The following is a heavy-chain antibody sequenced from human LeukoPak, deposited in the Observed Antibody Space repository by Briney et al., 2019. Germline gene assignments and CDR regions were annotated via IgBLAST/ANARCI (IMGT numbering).Heavy chain of an antibody. J-gene: IGHJ6*03. CDR2: IYYSGST. V-gene: IGHV4-59*08. D-gene: IGHD6-13*01. CDR3: ARHGAVAAGDYFYHYLDV. Sequence: NPSETLSLTCTVSAASISSYYSGWLRQLPGKGLEWIGYIYYSGSTNYNPSLKSRVTISVDTSKNQFSLKLSSVSAADTAVYYCARHGAVAAGDYFYHYLDVWGKGTTVTVSS. CDR1: AASISSYY.